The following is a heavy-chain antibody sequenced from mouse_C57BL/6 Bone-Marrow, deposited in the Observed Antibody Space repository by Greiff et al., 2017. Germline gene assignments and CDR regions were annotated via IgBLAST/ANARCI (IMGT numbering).Heavy chain of an antibody. CDR3: RREIYYYGSSYFDY. CDR2: IHPNSGST. V-gene: IGHV1-64*01. J-gene: IGHJ2*01. CDR1: GYTFTSYC. Sequence: QVQLQQPGAELVKPGASVKLSCKASGYTFTSYCMHWVKQRPGQGLEWIGMIHPNSGSTNYNEKFKSKATLTVDKSSSTAYMQLSSLTSEDSAVYYCRREIYYYGSSYFDYWGQGTTLTVSS. D-gene: IGHD1-1*01.